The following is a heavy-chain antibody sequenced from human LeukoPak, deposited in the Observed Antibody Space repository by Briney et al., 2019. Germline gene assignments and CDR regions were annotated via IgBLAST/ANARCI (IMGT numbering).Heavy chain of an antibody. CDR1: GFTFSSYG. CDR3: ARGCYGDYVCLDY. CDR2: ISYDGSKK. D-gene: IGHD4-17*01. Sequence: GGSLRLSCAASGFTFSSYGMHWVRQAPGKGLEWVAVISYDGSKKYYADSVKGRFTISRDNAKNTLYLQMNSLRAEDTAVYYCARGCYGDYVCLDYWGQGTLVTVSS. V-gene: IGHV3-30*03. J-gene: IGHJ4*02.